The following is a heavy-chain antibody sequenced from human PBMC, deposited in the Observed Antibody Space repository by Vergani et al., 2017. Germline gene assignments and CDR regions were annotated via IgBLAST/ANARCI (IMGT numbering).Heavy chain of an antibody. CDR1: GYSFIGYY. V-gene: IGHV1-18*04. J-gene: IGHJ4*02. CDR2: ISAYNGNT. Sequence: QVQLVQSGAEVKKPGASVRVSCKASGYSFIGYYLHWVRQSPGQGLEWMGLISAYNGNTNYAQKFQGRVTMTRDTSTSTDYMELRSLGTDDTAVYYCAREEEATWNYWGQGTLVTISS. D-gene: IGHD5-12*01. CDR3: AREEEATWNY.